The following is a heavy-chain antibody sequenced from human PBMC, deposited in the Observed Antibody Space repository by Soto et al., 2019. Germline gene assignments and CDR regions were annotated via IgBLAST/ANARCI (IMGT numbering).Heavy chain of an antibody. J-gene: IGHJ4*02. CDR3: ATTPIVVVPAAAYFDY. V-gene: IGHV1-24*01. D-gene: IGHD2-2*01. Sequence: GASVKVSFKVSGYTLTELSMHWVRQAPGKGLEWMGGFDPEDGETIYAQKFQGRVTMTEDTSTDTAYMELSSLRSEDTAVYYCATTPIVVVPAAAYFDYWGQGTLVTVSS. CDR2: FDPEDGET. CDR1: GYTLTELS.